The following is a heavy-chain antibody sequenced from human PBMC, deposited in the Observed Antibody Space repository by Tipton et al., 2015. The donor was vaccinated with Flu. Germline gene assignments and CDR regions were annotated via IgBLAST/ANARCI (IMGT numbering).Heavy chain of an antibody. CDR3: ATTTYYYGSGSHDY. J-gene: IGHJ4*02. CDR2: FYHSGRT. V-gene: IGHV4-38-2*01. Sequence: GLVKPSETLSLTCAVSGYSISSGYSWGWIRQPPGKGLEWIGSFYHSGRTYYNPSLKSRGTISVDTSKNQFSLKLTSVTAADTAVYYCATTTYYYGSGSHDYWGQGTLVTVSS. CDR1: GYSISSGYS. D-gene: IGHD3-10*01.